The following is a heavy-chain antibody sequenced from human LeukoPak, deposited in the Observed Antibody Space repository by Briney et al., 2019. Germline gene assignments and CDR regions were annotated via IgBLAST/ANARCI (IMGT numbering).Heavy chain of an antibody. V-gene: IGHV4-39*07. J-gene: IGHJ5*02. CDR3: ARDPSIAAADNWFDP. D-gene: IGHD6-13*01. CDR1: GGSISSSSYY. Sequence: PSATLSLTCTVSGGSISSSSYYWGWIRQPPGKGLAWIGSIYYSGSTYYTPSLKSRVTISVDTSKNQFSLKLSSVTAADTAVYYCARDPSIAAADNWFDPWGQGTLVTVSS. CDR2: IYYSGST.